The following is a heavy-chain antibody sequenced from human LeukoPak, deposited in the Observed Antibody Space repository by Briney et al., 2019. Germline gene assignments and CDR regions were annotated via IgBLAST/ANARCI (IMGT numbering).Heavy chain of an antibody. V-gene: IGHV4-59*01. CDR1: GGSISSYY. CDR3: ARGTYYYDSSGYYGAFDI. Sequence: SETLSLTCTVSGGSISSYYWSWIRQPPGKGLEWIGYIYNTGSTNYNPSLKSRVTISVDTSKNQFSLKLSSVTAADTAVYYCARGTYYYDSSGYYGAFDIWGQGTMVTVSS. CDR2: IYNTGST. D-gene: IGHD3-22*01. J-gene: IGHJ3*02.